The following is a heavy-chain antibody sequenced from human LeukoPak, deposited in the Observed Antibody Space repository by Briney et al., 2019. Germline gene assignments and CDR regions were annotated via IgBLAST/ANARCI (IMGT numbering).Heavy chain of an antibody. J-gene: IGHJ4*02. Sequence: GSLRLSCAASGFTFSNYAMSWVRQAPGKGLEWVSAILGSGGSTYYAASVKGRFTVSRDNSKSTLYLQMNSLRAEDTALYYCAKWGDYDVLTGYYVPDYWGQGTLVTVSS. CDR2: ILGSGGST. D-gene: IGHD3-9*01. V-gene: IGHV3-23*01. CDR3: AKWGDYDVLTGYYVPDY. CDR1: GFTFSNYA.